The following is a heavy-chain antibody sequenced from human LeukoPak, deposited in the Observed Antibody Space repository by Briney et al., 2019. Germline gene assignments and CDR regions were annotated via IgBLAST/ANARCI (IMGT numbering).Heavy chain of an antibody. CDR2: ISYDGSNK. J-gene: IGHJ4*02. D-gene: IGHD5-18*01. CDR1: GFTVSSNY. CDR3: AKERSYGPLFDY. Sequence: PGGSLRLSCAASGFTVSSNYMSWVRQAPGKGLEWVAVISYDGSNKYYADSVKGRFTISRDNSKNTLYLQMNSLRAEDTAVYYCAKERSYGPLFDYWGQGTLVTVSS. V-gene: IGHV3-30*18.